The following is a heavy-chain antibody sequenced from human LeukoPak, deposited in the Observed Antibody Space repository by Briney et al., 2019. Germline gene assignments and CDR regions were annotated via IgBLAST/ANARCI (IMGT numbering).Heavy chain of an antibody. Sequence: SETLSLTCAVSGVSISSSNWWSWVRQPPGKGLEWIGEIYHSGSTNYNPSLKSRVTISVDKSKNQFSLKLSSVTAADTAVYYCARGYYDSSGHLDYWGQGTLVTVSS. CDR2: IYHSGST. J-gene: IGHJ4*02. D-gene: IGHD3-22*01. V-gene: IGHV4-4*02. CDR3: ARGYYDSSGHLDY. CDR1: GVSISSSNW.